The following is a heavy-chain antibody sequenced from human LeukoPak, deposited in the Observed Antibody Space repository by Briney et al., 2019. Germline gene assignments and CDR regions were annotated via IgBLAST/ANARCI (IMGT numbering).Heavy chain of an antibody. J-gene: IGHJ3*02. CDR2: IYYSGTT. CDR1: GDSINSTSHH. CDR3: ARLYYYGSGSYLSGFDI. Sequence: SETLSLTCAVSGDSINSTSHHWGWIRQPPGKGLEWIGSIYYSGTTYYKPSLKSRVIISVDTSKNQFSLKLSSVTAADTAVYQCARLYYYGSGSYLSGFDIWGQGTMVTVSS. V-gene: IGHV4-39*01. D-gene: IGHD3-10*01.